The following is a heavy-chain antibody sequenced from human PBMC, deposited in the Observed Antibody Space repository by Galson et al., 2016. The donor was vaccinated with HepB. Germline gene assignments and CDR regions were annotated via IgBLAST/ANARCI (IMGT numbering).Heavy chain of an antibody. CDR2: ISGSGGST. CDR3: AKDRWELLRGFDY. V-gene: IGHV3-23*01. D-gene: IGHD1-26*01. CDR1: GITFSSYA. J-gene: IGHJ4*02. Sequence: SLRLSCAASGITFSSYAMSWVRQAPGKGLEWVSGISGSGGSTHYADSVRGRFTVSSGSDTGTYYAGSVKGRFTISRDSSKNTLYLQMNSLSAEDTAVYYCAKDRWELLRGFDYWGQGALVTVSS.